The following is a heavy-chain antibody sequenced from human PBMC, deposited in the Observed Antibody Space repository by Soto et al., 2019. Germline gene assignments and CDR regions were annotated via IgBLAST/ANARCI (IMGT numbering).Heavy chain of an antibody. CDR2: TKNRSQRYTI. CDR3: TCWIAARCS. V-gene: IGHV3-72*01. D-gene: IGHD6-6*01. CDR1: GFTLSDHY. Sequence: EVQLVESGGGLVQPGGSLRLSCAASGFTLSDHYMDWVRQAPGKGLEWVARTKNRSQRYTIEYAASVKGRFTISRDDSKNSLDLQMNSLKSADTAVYYCTCWIAARCSWGQGTLVTVAS. J-gene: IGHJ4*02.